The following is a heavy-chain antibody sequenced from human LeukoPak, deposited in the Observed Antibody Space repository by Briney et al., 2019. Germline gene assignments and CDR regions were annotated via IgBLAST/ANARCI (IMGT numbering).Heavy chain of an antibody. CDR2: VYYTGTT. D-gene: IGHD6-13*01. J-gene: IGHJ2*01. CDR3: ARDGKVGQQPSSYWYFDL. CDR1: GDSISGTSFY. V-gene: IGHV4-39*07. Sequence: PSAPLSLTSTASGDSISGTSFYWGWIRQPPGKGLEYIGSVYYTGTTYYNPSLKSRVTISVDPSKNQFSLKLSSVTAADTAVYYCARDGKVGQQPSSYWYFDLWGRGTLVTVSS.